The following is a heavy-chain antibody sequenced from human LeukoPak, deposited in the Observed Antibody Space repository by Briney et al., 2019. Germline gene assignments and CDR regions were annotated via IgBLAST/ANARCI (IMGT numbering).Heavy chain of an antibody. V-gene: IGHV3-23*01. CDR2: INGRGTGT. J-gene: IGHJ6*03. CDR3: AKGLKTTVGPYMGYHYYMDV. CDR1: GFTFSKFA. Sequence: PLGSLRLSCAASGFTFSKFALSWVRQAPGKGLEWVSTINGRGTGTYYADSVKGRFTISRDNSKNTLSLQMNSLRAEDTAVYYCAKGLKTTVGPYMGYHYYMDVWGKGATVTVSS. D-gene: IGHD1-1*01.